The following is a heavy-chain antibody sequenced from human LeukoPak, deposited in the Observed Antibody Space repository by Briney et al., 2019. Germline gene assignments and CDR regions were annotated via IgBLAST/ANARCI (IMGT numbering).Heavy chain of an antibody. J-gene: IGHJ1*01. Sequence: SQTLSLTCAISGDSVSSNSAAWNWIRQSPSRGLEWLGRTYYRSKWYNDYAVSVKSRITINADTSKNQFSLQLNSVTPEDTAVYYCARGEWLRSGRSTKYFQHWGQGTLVTVSS. CDR1: GDSVSSNSAA. CDR2: TYYRSKWYN. D-gene: IGHD5-12*01. CDR3: ARGEWLRSGRSTKYFQH. V-gene: IGHV6-1*01.